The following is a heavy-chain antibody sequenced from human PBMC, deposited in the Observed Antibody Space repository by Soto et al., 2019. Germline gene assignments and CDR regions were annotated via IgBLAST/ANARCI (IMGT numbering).Heavy chain of an antibody. J-gene: IGHJ4*02. D-gene: IGHD3-22*01. CDR1: GGSISSYY. V-gene: IGHV4-59*01. Sequence: SETLSLTCTVSGGSISSYYWSWIRQPPGKGLEWIGYIYYSGSTNYNPSLKSRVTISVDTSKNQFSLKLSSVTAADTAGYYGASSVYYYDSSGYYDYWGQGTLVTVSS. CDR3: ASSVYYYDSSGYYDY. CDR2: IYYSGST.